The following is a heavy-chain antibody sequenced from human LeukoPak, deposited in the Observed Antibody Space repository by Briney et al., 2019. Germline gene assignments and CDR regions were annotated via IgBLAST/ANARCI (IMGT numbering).Heavy chain of an antibody. CDR3: ARSASGSYYYFDY. CDR2: IYTSGST. CDR1: GGSISSSSYY. D-gene: IGHD1-26*01. Sequence: SETLSLTCTVSGGSISSSSYYWGWIRQPPGKGLEWIGRIYTSGSTNYNPSLKSRVTMSVDTSKNQFSLKLSSVTAADTAVYYCARSASGSYYYFDYWGQGTLVTVSS. V-gene: IGHV4-61*05. J-gene: IGHJ4*02.